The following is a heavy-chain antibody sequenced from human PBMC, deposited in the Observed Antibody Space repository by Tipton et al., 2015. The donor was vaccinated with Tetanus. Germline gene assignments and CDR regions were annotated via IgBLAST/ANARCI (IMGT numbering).Heavy chain of an antibody. CDR3: ARDNYDSSGYLVAFDI. Sequence: LRLSCTVSGGSISSYYWSWIRQPPGKGLEWIGYIYYSGSTNYNPSLKSRVTISVDTSKNQFSLKLSSVTAADTAVYYCARDNYDSSGYLVAFDIWGQGTMVTVSS. J-gene: IGHJ3*02. V-gene: IGHV4-59*01. D-gene: IGHD3-22*01. CDR1: GGSISSYY. CDR2: IYYSGST.